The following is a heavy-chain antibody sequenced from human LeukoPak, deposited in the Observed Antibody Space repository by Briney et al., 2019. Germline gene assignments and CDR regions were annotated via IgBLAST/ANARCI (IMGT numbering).Heavy chain of an antibody. D-gene: IGHD3-22*01. Sequence: GGSLRLSCAASGFTFSSYWMSWVRQAPGKGLEWVANIKQDGSEKYYVDSVKGRFTISRDNAKNSLYLQMNSLRAEDTAVYYCARESNYYDTKPPSYWGQGTLVTVSS. CDR3: ARESNYYDTKPPSY. J-gene: IGHJ4*02. V-gene: IGHV3-7*01. CDR1: GFTFSSYW. CDR2: IKQDGSEK.